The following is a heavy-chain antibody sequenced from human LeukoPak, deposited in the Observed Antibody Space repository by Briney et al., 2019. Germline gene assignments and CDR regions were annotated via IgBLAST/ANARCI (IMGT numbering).Heavy chain of an antibody. Sequence: PSETLSLTCTVSGGSISSYYWSWIRQPPGKGLEWIGYSGSTNYNPSLKSRVTISVDTSKSQFSLKLSSVTAADTAVYYCARAPIKGIAARRRYFDYWGQGTLVTVSS. D-gene: IGHD6-6*01. CDR2: SGST. V-gene: IGHV4-59*01. CDR3: ARAPIKGIAARRRYFDY. CDR1: GGSISSYY. J-gene: IGHJ4*02.